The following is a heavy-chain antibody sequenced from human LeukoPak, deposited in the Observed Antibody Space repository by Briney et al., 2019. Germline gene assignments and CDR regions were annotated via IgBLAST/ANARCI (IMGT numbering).Heavy chain of an antibody. CDR2: IYYSGST. V-gene: IGHV4-39*02. Sequence: PSETLSLTCTVSGGSISSSSYYWGWIRQPPGKGLEWIGSIYYSGSTYYNPSLKSRVTISVDTSKNQFSLKLSSVTAADTAVYYCAREGVTAPGDDWGQGTLVTVSS. J-gene: IGHJ4*02. CDR3: AREGVTAPGDD. CDR1: GGSISSSSYY. D-gene: IGHD2-21*02.